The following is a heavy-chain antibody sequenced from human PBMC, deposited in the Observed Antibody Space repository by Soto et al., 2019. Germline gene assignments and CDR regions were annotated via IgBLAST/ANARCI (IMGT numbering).Heavy chain of an antibody. CDR2: IYYSGST. V-gene: IGHV4-59*01. CDR1: GGSISSYY. D-gene: IGHD3-10*01. Sequence: SETLSLTCTVSGGSISSYYWSWIRQPPGKGLEWIGYIYYSGSTNYNPYLKSRVTISVDKSKNQFSLQLSAVTAADAAVYDCARDRPGGHRYFDYWGQGTLVTVSS. CDR3: ARDRPGGHRYFDY. J-gene: IGHJ4*02.